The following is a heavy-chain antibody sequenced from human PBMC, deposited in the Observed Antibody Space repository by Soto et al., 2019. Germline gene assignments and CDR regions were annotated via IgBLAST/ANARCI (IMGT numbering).Heavy chain of an antibody. Sequence: PGESLKISCKGSGYSFTSYWIGWVRQMPGKGLEWMGIIYPGDSDTRYSPSFQGQVTISADKSISTAYLQWSSLKASDTAMYYCAFSTYYYDSSGYYYFDYWGQGTLVTVSS. D-gene: IGHD3-22*01. V-gene: IGHV5-51*01. CDR1: GYSFTSYW. CDR2: IYPGDSDT. J-gene: IGHJ4*02. CDR3: AFSTYYYDSSGYYYFDY.